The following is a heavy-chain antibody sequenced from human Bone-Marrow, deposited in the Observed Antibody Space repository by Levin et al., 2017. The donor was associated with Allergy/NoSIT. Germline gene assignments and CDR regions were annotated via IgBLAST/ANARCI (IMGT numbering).Heavy chain of an antibody. CDR2: IWYDGSNK. Sequence: GGSLRLSCAASGFTFSSYGMHWVRQAPGKGLEWVAVIWYDGSNKYYADSVKGRFTISRDNSKNTLYLQMNSLRDEDTAVYYCERARNSSGWYGVDYWGQGTLVTV. D-gene: IGHD6-19*01. J-gene: IGHJ4*02. CDR3: ERARNSSGWYGVDY. V-gene: IGHV3-33*01. CDR1: GFTFSSYG.